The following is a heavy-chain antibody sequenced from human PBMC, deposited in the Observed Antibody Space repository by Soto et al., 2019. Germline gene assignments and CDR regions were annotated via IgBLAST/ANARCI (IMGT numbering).Heavy chain of an antibody. CDR3: ASELRFSPYYFDY. D-gene: IGHD3-3*01. V-gene: IGHV4-61*08. CDR2: IYYSGST. CDR1: GGSVSSGGYY. J-gene: IGHJ4*02. Sequence: PSETLSLTCTVSGGSVSSGGYYWSWIRQPPGKGLEWIGYIYYSGSTNYNPSLKSRVTISVDTSKNQFSLKLSSVTAADTAVYYCASELRFSPYYFDYWGQGTLVTVSS.